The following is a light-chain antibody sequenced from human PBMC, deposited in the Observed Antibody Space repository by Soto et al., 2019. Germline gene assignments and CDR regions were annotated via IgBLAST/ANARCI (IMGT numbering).Light chain of an antibody. CDR1: QSVSSRS. CDR2: DAS. Sequence: ESVLTQSPGTLSLSPGERATLSCRASQSVSSRSLAWYQQKPGQAPRLLIYDASSRATGIPDRFSGSGSGTDFSLTISSLQSEDFALYYCQQYNKWPLITFGQGTRLEIK. CDR3: QQYNKWPLIT. J-gene: IGKJ5*01. V-gene: IGKV3D-20*02.